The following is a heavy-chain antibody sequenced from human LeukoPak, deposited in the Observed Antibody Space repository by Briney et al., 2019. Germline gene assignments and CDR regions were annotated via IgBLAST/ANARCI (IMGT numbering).Heavy chain of an antibody. CDR3: ARDRWPIRRYFDL. CDR1: GYTFTSYA. J-gene: IGHJ2*01. D-gene: IGHD5-24*01. V-gene: IGHV1-3*01. Sequence: ASVTVSFKASGYTFTSYAMHWVRQAPGQSPEWMGWINAGNGNTKYSQKFQGRVTITRDTSASTAYMELSSLRSEDTAVYYCARDRWPIRRYFDLWGRGTLVTVSS. CDR2: INAGNGNT.